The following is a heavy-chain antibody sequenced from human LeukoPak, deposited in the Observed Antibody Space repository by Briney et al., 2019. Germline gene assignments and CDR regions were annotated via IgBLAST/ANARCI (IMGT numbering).Heavy chain of an antibody. J-gene: IGHJ4*02. CDR1: GFTFSSYA. Sequence: PGGSLRLSCAASGFTFSSYAMHWVRKAPGKGLEYVSAISSNGGSTYYANSVKGRFTVSRDNSKNTLYLQMGSLRAEDMAVYYCARRDYYDSSGYRHWGQGTLVTVSS. V-gene: IGHV3-64*01. CDR3: ARRDYYDSSGYRH. D-gene: IGHD3-22*01. CDR2: ISSNGGST.